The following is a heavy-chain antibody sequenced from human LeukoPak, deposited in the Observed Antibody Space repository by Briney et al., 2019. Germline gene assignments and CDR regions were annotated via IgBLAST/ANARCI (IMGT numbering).Heavy chain of an antibody. Sequence: PSETLSLTCAVYGGSFSGYYWHWIRQPPGKGLEWIGEINHSGSTNYNPSLKSRVTISVDTSKNQFSLKLSSVTAADTAVYYCARGLMVRGVIWGSSGDYFDYWGQGTLVTVSS. CDR2: INHSGST. CDR3: ARGLMVRGVIWGSSGDYFDY. J-gene: IGHJ4*02. D-gene: IGHD3-10*01. CDR1: GGSFSGYY. V-gene: IGHV4-34*01.